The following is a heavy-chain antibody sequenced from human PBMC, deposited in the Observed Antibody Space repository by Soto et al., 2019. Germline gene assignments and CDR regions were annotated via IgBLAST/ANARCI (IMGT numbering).Heavy chain of an antibody. CDR3: AKAPSSTSRRWMDV. J-gene: IGHJ6*04. Sequence: EVQLLESGGGLVQPGGSLRLSCAASGFTFSSYAMSWVRQAPGKGLEWVSAISGSGGSTCYADSVKGRFTISRDNSKNTLYLQMNSLRAEDTAVYYCAKAPSSTSRRWMDVWGKGTTVTVSS. CDR1: GFTFSSYA. CDR2: ISGSGGST. D-gene: IGHD2-2*01. V-gene: IGHV3-23*01.